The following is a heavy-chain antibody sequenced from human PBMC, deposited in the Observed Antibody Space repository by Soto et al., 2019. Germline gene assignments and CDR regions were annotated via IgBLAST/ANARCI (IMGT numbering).Heavy chain of an antibody. D-gene: IGHD3-22*01. CDR3: AKDLKTVVAIATGDS. Sequence: GGSLRLSCAASGFTFSSYAMSWVRQAPGKGLEWVSGISGSGGSIYYADSVKGRFTISRDNSKNTLYLQMNSLRAEDTALYYCAKDLKTVVAIATGDSWGQGTLVTVSS. CDR2: ISGSGGSI. J-gene: IGHJ4*02. CDR1: GFTFSSYA. V-gene: IGHV3-23*01.